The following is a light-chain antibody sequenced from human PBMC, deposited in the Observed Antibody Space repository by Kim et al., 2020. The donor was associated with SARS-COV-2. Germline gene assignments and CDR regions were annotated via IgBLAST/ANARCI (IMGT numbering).Light chain of an antibody. CDR1: QSLGNW. J-gene: IGKJ4*01. CDR3: QQYNDYPLT. Sequence: ASVGDRVTITCRASQSLGNWLAWYQQKPGKTPNLRIYDASSLESGVPSRFSGSGSATEFTLTISSLQPDDFATYYCQQYNDYPLTFGGGTKVDIK. CDR2: DAS. V-gene: IGKV1-5*01.